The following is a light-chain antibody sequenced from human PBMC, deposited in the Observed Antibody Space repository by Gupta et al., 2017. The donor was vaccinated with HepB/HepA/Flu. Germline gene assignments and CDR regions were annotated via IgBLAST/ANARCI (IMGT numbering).Light chain of an antibody. CDR1: ILPRKY. J-gene: IGLJ2*01. CDR2: EDR. Sequence: YELTPSPSLSVSPGQTATMTCSGDILPRKYAYWYHQRPGQAPLLVIYEDRKRPSGIPERFSASSSGTVATLTISGAQVEDEGDYYCNSTDNTGHPLFGGGTKLSVL. V-gene: IGLV3-10*01. CDR3: NSTDNTGHPL.